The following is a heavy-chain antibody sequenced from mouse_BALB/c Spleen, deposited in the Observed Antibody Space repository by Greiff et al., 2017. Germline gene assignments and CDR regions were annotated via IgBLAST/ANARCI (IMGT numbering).Heavy chain of an antibody. D-gene: IGHD2-10*02. CDR3: TSSSLVGAMDY. CDR1: GYTFTDYE. J-gene: IGHJ4*01. V-gene: IGHV1-15*01. CDR2: IDPETGGT. Sequence: QVQLQQSGAELVRPGASVTLSCKASGYTFTDYEMNWVKQTPVHGLEWIGAIDPETGGTAYNQKFKGKATLTADKSSTTAYMELRSLTSEDSAVYYCTSSSLVGAMDYWGQGTSVTVSS.